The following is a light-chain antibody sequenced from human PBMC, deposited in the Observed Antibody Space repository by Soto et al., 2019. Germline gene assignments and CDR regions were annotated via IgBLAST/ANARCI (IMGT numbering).Light chain of an antibody. J-gene: IGKJ1*01. CDR3: QQYGSSKWT. V-gene: IGKV3-20*01. CDR1: QSVSSSY. Sequence: EIVFTQSPGTLSLSPGERATLSCRASQSVSSSYLAWYQQKLGQAPRLLIYGASSRATGIPDRFSGSGSGTEFTLTISRLEPEDFAVYYCQQYGSSKWTFGQGTKVDIK. CDR2: GAS.